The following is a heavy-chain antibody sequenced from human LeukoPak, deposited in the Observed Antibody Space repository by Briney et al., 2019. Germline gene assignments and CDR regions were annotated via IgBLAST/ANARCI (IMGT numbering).Heavy chain of an antibody. D-gene: IGHD6-19*01. V-gene: IGHV3-13*05. Sequence: PGGSLRLSCAASGFTFSSYDMHWVRQATGKGLEWVSATGTAGDPYYPGSVKGRFTISRENAKNSLYLQMNSLRAGDTAVYYCARAGSGWSLEYYFDYWGQGTLVTVSS. CDR1: GFTFSSYD. CDR3: ARAGSGWSLEYYFDY. CDR2: TGTAGDP. J-gene: IGHJ4*02.